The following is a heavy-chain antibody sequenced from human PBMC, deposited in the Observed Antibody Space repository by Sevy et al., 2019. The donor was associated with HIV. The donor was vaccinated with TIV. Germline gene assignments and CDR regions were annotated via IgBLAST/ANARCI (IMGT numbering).Heavy chain of an antibody. D-gene: IGHD4-17*01. V-gene: IGHV1-2*02. CDR1: RYTFTDYY. Sequence: ASVKVSCKAARYTFTDYYVHWVRQGPGQGLEWMDWINPNNGGTKYAQRFQGRVTMTRDTSINTAYMELGSLKSDDTAVYYCARLTTMPTSDDYGMDVWGQGTTVTVSS. CDR3: ARLTTMPTSDDYGMDV. CDR2: INPNNGGT. J-gene: IGHJ6*02.